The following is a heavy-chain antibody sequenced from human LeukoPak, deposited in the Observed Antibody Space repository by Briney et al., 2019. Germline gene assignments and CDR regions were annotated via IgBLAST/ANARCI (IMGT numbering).Heavy chain of an antibody. V-gene: IGHV3-23*01. CDR2: IRDSGAST. D-gene: IGHD6-19*01. CDR1: GFTFLTYA. CDR3: AKAGRSGWYPGWPFDI. Sequence: GGSLRLSCAASGFTFLTYAMSWVRQAPGKGLQWVSVIRDSGASTYYADSVEGRFTISRDNSKNTLYLQTNSLRAEDTAVYYCAKAGRSGWYPGWPFDIWGQGTMVTVSS. J-gene: IGHJ3*02.